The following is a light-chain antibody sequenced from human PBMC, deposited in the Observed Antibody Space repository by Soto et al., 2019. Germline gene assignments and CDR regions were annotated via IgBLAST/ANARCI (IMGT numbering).Light chain of an antibody. CDR1: SSDVGGYNY. CDR2: EVS. V-gene: IGLV2-8*01. CDR3: SSYTGSNNLG. J-gene: IGLJ3*02. Sequence: QSVLTQPPSASGSPGQSVTISCSGTSSDVGGYNYVSWYQQHPGKAPKVMIYEVSKRPSGVPDRFSGSKSGNTASLTVSGLQAEDEADYYCSSYTGSNNLGFGGGTKRTVL.